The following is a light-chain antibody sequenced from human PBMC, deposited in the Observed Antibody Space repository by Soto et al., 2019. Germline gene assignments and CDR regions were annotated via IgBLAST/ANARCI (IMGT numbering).Light chain of an antibody. CDR1: SSDVGGYNY. CDR2: EVS. Sequence: QSVLTQPASVSGSPGQSITISCTGTSSDVGGYNYVSWYQHHPGKAPKLMIYEVSNRPSGVSDRFSGSKSGNTASLSVSGLQAEDEADYYCSSYAGSNNLYVFGTGTKLTVL. CDR3: SSYAGSNNLYV. V-gene: IGLV2-14*01. J-gene: IGLJ1*01.